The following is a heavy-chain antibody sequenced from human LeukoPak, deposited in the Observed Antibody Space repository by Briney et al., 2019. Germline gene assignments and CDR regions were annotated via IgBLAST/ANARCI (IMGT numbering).Heavy chain of an antibody. J-gene: IGHJ4*02. CDR2: ISSSSTTI. V-gene: IGHV3-48*04. Sequence: QSGGSLRLSCAAPGFTFSSYSMNWVRQAPGKGLEWVSYISSSSTTIYYADSVKGRFTISRDNAKNSLYLQMNSLRAEDTAVYYCVAIVVDFDYWGQGTLVTVSS. CDR1: GFTFSSYS. CDR3: VAIVVDFDY. D-gene: IGHD3-22*01.